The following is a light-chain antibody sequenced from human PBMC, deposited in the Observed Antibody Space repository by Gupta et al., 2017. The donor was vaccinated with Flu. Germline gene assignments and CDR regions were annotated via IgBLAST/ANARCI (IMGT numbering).Light chain of an antibody. Sequence: QSALTQPRSVSGSPGQSVTISCTGTSSDVGAYTYVSWYQQHTGKAPKLILYDVNKRPSGVPDRFSASKSGKTASLNISGLQAEDEADYHCSSHAGSNTWVFGGGTKLTVL. CDR3: SSHAGSNTWV. CDR1: SSDVGAYTY. V-gene: IGLV2-11*01. CDR2: DVN. J-gene: IGLJ3*02.